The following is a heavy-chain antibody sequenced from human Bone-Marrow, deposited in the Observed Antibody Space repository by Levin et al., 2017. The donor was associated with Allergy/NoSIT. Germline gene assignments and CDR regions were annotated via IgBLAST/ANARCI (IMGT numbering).Heavy chain of an antibody. D-gene: IGHD3-16*01. CDR3: ARITVWGTVSPERRDS. Sequence: GGSLRLSCATSKFIFDDYSMNWVRQAPGKGLEWVSFISSSSGYIYYADSVKGRFTISRDNAKSSLYLQMNSLTAEDSAVYYCARITVWGTVSPERRDSWGQGVLVTVSS. CDR2: ISSSSGYI. J-gene: IGHJ4*02. CDR1: KFIFDDYS. V-gene: IGHV3-21*01.